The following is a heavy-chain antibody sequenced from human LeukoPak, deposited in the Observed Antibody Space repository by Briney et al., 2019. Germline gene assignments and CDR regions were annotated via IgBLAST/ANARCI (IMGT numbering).Heavy chain of an antibody. CDR1: GYSISSGYY. J-gene: IGHJ4*02. D-gene: IGHD4-11*01. V-gene: IGHV4-38-2*02. CDR3: ARENYSNYVVDY. CDR2: IYHSGST. Sequence: PSETLSLTCTVSGYSISSGYYWGWIRQPPGKGLEWIGSIYHSGSTYYNPSLKSRVTIPVDTSKNQFSLKLSSVTAADTAVYYCARENYSNYVVDYWGQGTLVTVSS.